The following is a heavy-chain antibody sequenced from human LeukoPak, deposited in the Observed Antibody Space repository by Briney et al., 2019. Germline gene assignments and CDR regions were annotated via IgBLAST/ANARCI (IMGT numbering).Heavy chain of an antibody. V-gene: IGHV1-69*13. CDR3: ARDGSQTNYFDY. CDR1: GYIFITYG. CDR2: IIPIFGTA. D-gene: IGHD2-15*01. J-gene: IGHJ4*02. Sequence: ASVKVSCKTSGYIFITYGISWVRQAPGQGLEWMGGIIPIFGTANYAQKFQGRVTITADESTSTAYMELSSLRSEDTAVYYCARDGSQTNYFDYWGQGTLVTVSS.